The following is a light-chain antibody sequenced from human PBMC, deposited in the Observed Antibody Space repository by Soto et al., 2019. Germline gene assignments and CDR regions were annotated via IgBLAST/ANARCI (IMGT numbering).Light chain of an antibody. CDR3: QHYNNWPPWT. CDR1: QSVSSN. V-gene: IGKV3-15*01. J-gene: IGKJ1*01. Sequence: EIVMTQSPATLSVSTGERATLSCRASQSVSSNLAWYQQKPGQAPRLLIYGASTRATGIPARFSGSGSGTEFTLTISSLQSADFAVYYCQHYNNWPPWTFGQGTKVEIK. CDR2: GAS.